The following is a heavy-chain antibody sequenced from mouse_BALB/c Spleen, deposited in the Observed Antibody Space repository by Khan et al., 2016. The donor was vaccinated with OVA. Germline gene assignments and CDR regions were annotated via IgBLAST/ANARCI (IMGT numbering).Heavy chain of an antibody. CDR1: GFSLSSYG. CDR2: IWGDGST. J-gene: IGHJ4*01. V-gene: IGHV2-3*01. Sequence: VQLQESGPGLVAPSQSLSITCTVSGFSLSSYGVSWVRQPPGKGLEWLGVIWGDGSTSYHSTLKSRLIISKDNSKSQVFLKLNSLQTDDTATYYCAKFTPAYYSMDYWGQGTSVTVSS. CDR3: AKFTPAYYSMDY.